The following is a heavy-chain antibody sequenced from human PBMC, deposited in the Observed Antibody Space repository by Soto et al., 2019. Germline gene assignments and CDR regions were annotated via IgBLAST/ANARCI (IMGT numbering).Heavy chain of an antibody. J-gene: IGHJ6*02. CDR2: ISFDGTKK. D-gene: IGHD4-17*01. CDR3: AREDDDGYRDINYGLDV. CDR1: GFTFHIYA. V-gene: IGHV3-30-3*01. Sequence: QAQLVESGGGVVQPGRSLRLSCAASGFTFHIYALHWVRQAPGKGLEWVAVISFDGTKKYYSDSVKGRFTISSDNLKNTLYLQMNNLRGEDAALYCGAREDDDGYRDINYGLDVWGQGTTVTVSS.